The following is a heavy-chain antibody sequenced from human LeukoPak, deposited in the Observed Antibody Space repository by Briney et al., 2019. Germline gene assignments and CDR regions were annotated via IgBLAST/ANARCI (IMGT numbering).Heavy chain of an antibody. CDR1: GFTFSSYA. CDR3: AKDHGGPAYYDFWSVHKPDY. J-gene: IGHJ4*02. CDR2: ISGSGGST. D-gene: IGHD3-3*01. V-gene: IGHV3-23*01. Sequence: GGSLRLSCAASGFTFSSYAMSWVRQAPGKGLEWVSAISGSGGSTYYADSVKGRFTISRDNSKNTLCLQMNSLRAEDTAVYYCAKDHGGPAYYDFWSVHKPDYWGQGTLVTVSS.